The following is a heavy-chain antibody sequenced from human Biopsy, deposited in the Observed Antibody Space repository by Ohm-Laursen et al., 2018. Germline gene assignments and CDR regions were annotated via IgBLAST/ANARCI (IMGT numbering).Heavy chain of an antibody. CDR2: VYYTGST. Sequence: GTLSLTCSVSGDSISSYYWSWIRQPPGKGLQWIGYVYYTGSTDYNPSLQSRVTISVDTSKNHFSLRLRSVTAADTAVYYCAREAAIIDPRTRAFDYWGQGTLVTVSS. CDR1: GDSISSYY. CDR3: AREAAIIDPRTRAFDY. J-gene: IGHJ4*02. V-gene: IGHV4-59*01. D-gene: IGHD6-25*01.